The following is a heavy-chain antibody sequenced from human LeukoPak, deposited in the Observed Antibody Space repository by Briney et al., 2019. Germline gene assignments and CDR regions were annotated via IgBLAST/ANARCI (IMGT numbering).Heavy chain of an antibody. Sequence: GGSLRLSCAASGFTFSSYGMHWVRQAPGKGLGWVAVISYDGSNKYYADSVKGRFTISRDNSKNTLYLQMNSLRAEDTAVYYCAKAVAFLGYCSGGSLCGMDVWGQGTTVTVSS. CDR2: ISYDGSNK. CDR1: GFTFSSYG. V-gene: IGHV3-30*18. D-gene: IGHD2-15*01. CDR3: AKAVAFLGYCSGGSLCGMDV. J-gene: IGHJ6*02.